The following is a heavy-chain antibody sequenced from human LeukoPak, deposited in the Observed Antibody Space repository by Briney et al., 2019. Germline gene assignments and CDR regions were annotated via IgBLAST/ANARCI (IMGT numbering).Heavy chain of an antibody. CDR3: ARLGSGWYSNWFDP. CDR2: IYTSGST. D-gene: IGHD6-19*01. J-gene: IGHJ5*02. Sequence: SETLSLTCTVSGGSISSYYWSWIRQPAGKGLEWIGRIYTSGSTNYDPSLKSRVTISVDTSKNQFSLKLSSVTAADTAVYYCARLGSGWYSNWFDPWGQGTLVTVSS. CDR1: GGSISSYY. V-gene: IGHV4-4*07.